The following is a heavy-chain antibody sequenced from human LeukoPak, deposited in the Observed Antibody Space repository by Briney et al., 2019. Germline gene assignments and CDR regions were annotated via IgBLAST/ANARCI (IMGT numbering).Heavy chain of an antibody. CDR3: ARVAKRGGRGDSYYFDY. CDR2: IYNSGST. J-gene: IGHJ4*02. CDR1: GDSISNYY. Sequence: SETLSLTCTVSGDSISNYYWSWIRQPPGKGLEWIGDIYNSGSTNYNPSLKSRVTISVDTSKNQFSLKLSSVTAADTAVYYCARVAKRGGRGDSYYFDYWGQGTLVTVSS. V-gene: IGHV4-59*01. D-gene: IGHD2-21*02.